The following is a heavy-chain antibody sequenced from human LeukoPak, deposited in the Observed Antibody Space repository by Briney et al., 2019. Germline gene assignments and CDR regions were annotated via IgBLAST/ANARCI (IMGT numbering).Heavy chain of an antibody. CDR3: ARDGCGGDCYTGYNIDV. Sequence: SQTLSLTYAISVDSLSSNSVAWHWLRQSPSRGLEWLGRTYFRSKWYNEYAVSVKSRISINPDTSKIQFSLQLNSVTPEDTAVYYCARDGCGGDCYTGYNIDVWGKGTTVTVSS. CDR2: TYFRSKWYN. V-gene: IGHV6-1*01. J-gene: IGHJ6*03. D-gene: IGHD2-21*02. CDR1: VDSLSSNSVA.